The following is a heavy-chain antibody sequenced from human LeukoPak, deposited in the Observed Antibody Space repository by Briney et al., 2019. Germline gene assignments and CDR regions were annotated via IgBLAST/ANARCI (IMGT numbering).Heavy chain of an antibody. CDR2: ISGSGGST. CDR3: ARALGSAITSAAPDY. CDR1: GFTFSSYA. Sequence: GGSLRLSCAASGFTFSSYAMSWVRQAPGKGLEWVSAISGSGGSTYYADSVKGRFTISRDDAKNSLYLQMNSLRTEDTAFYYCARALGSAITSAAPDYWGQGTLVTVSS. J-gene: IGHJ4*02. D-gene: IGHD6-13*01. V-gene: IGHV3-23*01.